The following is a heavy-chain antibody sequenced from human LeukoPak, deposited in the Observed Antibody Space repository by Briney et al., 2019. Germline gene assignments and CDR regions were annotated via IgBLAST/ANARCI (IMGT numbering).Heavy chain of an antibody. J-gene: IGHJ4*02. CDR1: GGSISSSSYY. D-gene: IGHD3-3*01. V-gene: IGHV4-39*01. CDR3: AAWWSSLRFLEWLLVDY. CDR2: IYHSGTT. Sequence: KPSETLSLTCTVSGGSISSSSYYWGWIRQPPGKGLEWIGSIYHSGTTYYSPSLKSRVTISVDTSKNQFSLKLSSVTAADTALYYCAAWWSSLRFLEWLLVDYWGQGTLVTVSS.